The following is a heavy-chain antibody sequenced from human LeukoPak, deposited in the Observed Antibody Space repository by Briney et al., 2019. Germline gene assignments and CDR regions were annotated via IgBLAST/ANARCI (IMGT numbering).Heavy chain of an antibody. J-gene: IGHJ4*02. V-gene: IGHV3-23*01. D-gene: IGHD3-22*01. Sequence: GGSLRLSCAASGFTFSNSAMSWVRQAPGKGLEWVSGFTRNDETTSYSDSVKGRFTISRDNHKDTLYLQMNSLTAEDTAVYYCAKVKVVGYSTFDLWGQGTLVTVSP. CDR2: FTRNDETT. CDR3: AKVKVVGYSTFDL. CDR1: GFTFSNSA.